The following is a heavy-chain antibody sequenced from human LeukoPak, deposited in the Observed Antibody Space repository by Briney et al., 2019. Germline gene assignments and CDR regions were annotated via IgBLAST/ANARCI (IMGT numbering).Heavy chain of an antibody. Sequence: PGGSLRLSCAASGFTFSSYAMSWVRQAPGKGLEWVSSISSSSSYIYYADSVKGRFTISRDNAKNSLYLQMNSLRAEDTAVYYCARGALDAFDIWGQGTMVTVSS. J-gene: IGHJ3*02. CDR2: ISSSSSYI. CDR3: ARGALDAFDI. CDR1: GFTFSSYA. V-gene: IGHV3-21*01.